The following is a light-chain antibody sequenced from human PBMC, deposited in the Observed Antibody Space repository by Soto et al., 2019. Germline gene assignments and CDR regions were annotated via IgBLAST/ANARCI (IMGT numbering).Light chain of an antibody. Sequence: DIQMTQSPSTLSASVGDRVTITCRASQSISSRLAWYQQKPGKAPKLLIYKASSLESGIPSRFSGSGSGTEFTLTISSLQPDAFATYYCQQYNSYPLTFGPGTKVDIK. CDR3: QQYNSYPLT. CDR1: QSISSR. CDR2: KAS. V-gene: IGKV1-5*03. J-gene: IGKJ3*01.